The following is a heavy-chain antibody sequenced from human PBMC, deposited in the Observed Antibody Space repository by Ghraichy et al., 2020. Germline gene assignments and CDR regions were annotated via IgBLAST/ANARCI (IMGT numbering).Heavy chain of an antibody. CDR3: ARQGSRDGYTGVWDGLDI. J-gene: IGHJ3*02. V-gene: IGHV3-30*04. CDR2: FSSDGTTT. CDR1: GFIFSSYA. Sequence: GESLNISCAASGFIFSSYAMPWVRQVPGKGLEWVAVFSSDGTTTYHADSLKGRFTISRDTSKTTLHLQMNSLRPEDTAVYYCARQGSRDGYTGVWDGLDIWSRGRLVTF. D-gene: IGHD5-24*01.